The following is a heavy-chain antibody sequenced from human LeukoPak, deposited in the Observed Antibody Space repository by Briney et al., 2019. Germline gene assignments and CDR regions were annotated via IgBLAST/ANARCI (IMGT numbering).Heavy chain of an antibody. J-gene: IGHJ4*02. V-gene: IGHV3-74*03. CDR1: GLTVSSYW. Sequence: GGSLTLSCAPSGLTVSSYWMYLASHAPGKGLVWDSYINTDGRTTTYADSGTGRFTISRDHAANTLYLQMYSLCADDTAVYYCARGRPGYYYDDWGQGTLVTVSS. D-gene: IGHD6-13*01. CDR2: INTDGRTT. CDR3: ARGRPGYYYDD.